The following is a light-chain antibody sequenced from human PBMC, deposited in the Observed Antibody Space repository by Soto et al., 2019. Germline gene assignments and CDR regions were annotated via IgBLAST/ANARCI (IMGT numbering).Light chain of an antibody. Sequence: DIQMTHSPSELSASAGDRVTLTCCASQSISSYLNWYQQQPGKAPTLLIYAASSLQSGVPSRFSGSGCATAFTPTISSLQPEDFATYYCQQRYSTPPGTFGQGTKVDIK. V-gene: IGKV1-39*01. CDR1: QSISSY. J-gene: IGKJ1*01. CDR2: AAS. CDR3: QQRYSTPPGT.